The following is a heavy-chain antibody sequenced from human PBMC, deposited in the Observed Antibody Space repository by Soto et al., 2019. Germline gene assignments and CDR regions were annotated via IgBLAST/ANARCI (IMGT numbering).Heavy chain of an antibody. CDR1: GGSISSYY. CDR2: IYYSGST. D-gene: IGHD5-12*01. J-gene: IGHJ4*02. Sequence: PSETLSLTCTVSGGSISSYYWSWIRQPPGKGLEWIGYIYYSGSTNYNPSLKSRVTISVDTSKNQFSLKLSSVTAADTAVYYCARMDIVATTPFDYWGQGTLVTVSS. V-gene: IGHV4-59*01. CDR3: ARMDIVATTPFDY.